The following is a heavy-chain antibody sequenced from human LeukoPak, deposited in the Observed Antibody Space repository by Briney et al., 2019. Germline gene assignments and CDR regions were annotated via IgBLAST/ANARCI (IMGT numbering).Heavy chain of an antibody. CDR1: GGSISSGGYY. J-gene: IGHJ4*02. D-gene: IGHD6-6*01. CDR3: ARDSTSLYSSSSGHFDY. Sequence: SQTLSLTCTVSGGSISSGGYYWSWIRQPPGKGLEWIGYIYHSGSTYYNPSLKSRVTISVDRSKNQFSLKLSSVTAADTAVYYCARDSTSLYSSSSGHFDYWGQGTLVTVSS. CDR2: IYHSGST. V-gene: IGHV4-30-2*01.